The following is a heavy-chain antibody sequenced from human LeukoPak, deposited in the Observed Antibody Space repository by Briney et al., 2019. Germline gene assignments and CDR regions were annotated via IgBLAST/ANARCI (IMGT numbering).Heavy chain of an antibody. CDR1: GFTFNNYW. J-gene: IGHJ4*02. CDR2: INHSGST. Sequence: GSLRLSCAASGFTFNNYWMTWVRQPPGKGLEWIGEINHSGSTNYNPSLKSRVTISVDTSKNQFSLKLSSVTAADTAVYYCARTGYSYGFDFDYWGQGTLVTVSS. D-gene: IGHD5-18*01. CDR3: ARTGYSYGFDFDY. V-gene: IGHV4-34*01.